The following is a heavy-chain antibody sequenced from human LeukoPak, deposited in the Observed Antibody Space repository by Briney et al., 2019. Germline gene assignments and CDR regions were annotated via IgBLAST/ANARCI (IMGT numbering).Heavy chain of an antibody. V-gene: IGHV3-48*04. D-gene: IGHD6-19*01. CDR3: AREVSVAATGWFDP. CDR1: GFTFSSYA. J-gene: IGHJ5*02. Sequence: GGSLRLSCAASGFTFSSYAMSWVRQAPGKGLEWVSYISSSGSTIYYADSVKGRFTISRDNAKNSLYLQMNSLRAEDTAVYYCAREVSVAATGWFDPWGQGTLVTVSS. CDR2: ISSSGSTI.